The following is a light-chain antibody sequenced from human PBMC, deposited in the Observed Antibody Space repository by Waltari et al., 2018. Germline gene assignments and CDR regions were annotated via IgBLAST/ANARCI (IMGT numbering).Light chain of an antibody. Sequence: QSALTQPASVSGSPGQSITISCTGTSSDVGGYNLVSWYQQHPGKAPKLMIYEGGHLPSGVSNRVSGSKSGNTASLTISGLQAEDEADYYCCSYAGSSTYVFGTGTKVAVL. V-gene: IGLV2-23*01. CDR3: CSYAGSSTYV. CDR1: SSDVGGYNL. J-gene: IGLJ1*01. CDR2: EGG.